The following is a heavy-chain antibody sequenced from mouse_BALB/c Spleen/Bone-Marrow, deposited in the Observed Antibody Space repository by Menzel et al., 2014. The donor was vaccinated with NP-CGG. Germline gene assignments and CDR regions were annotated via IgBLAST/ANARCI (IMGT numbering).Heavy chain of an antibody. Sequence: VQLQQSGPELVMPGASVKVSCKASGYSFTDYNMYWVKQSHGKSLEWIGYIDPYIDGTSYNQKFRGKATLTVDKSSSTAFMHLNSLTSEDSAVYYCARPLYYDYGFAYWGQGTLVTVST. CDR3: ARPLYYDYGFAY. V-gene: IGHV1S135*01. CDR2: IDPYIDGT. D-gene: IGHD2-4*01. CDR1: GYSFTDYN. J-gene: IGHJ3*01.